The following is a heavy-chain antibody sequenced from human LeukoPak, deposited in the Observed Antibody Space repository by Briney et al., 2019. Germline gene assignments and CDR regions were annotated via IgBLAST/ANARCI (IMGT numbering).Heavy chain of an antibody. CDR3: ARGGGFEYGSP. CDR2: ISSSSSTI. Sequence: GGSLRLSCAASGFTFSSYSMNWVRQAPGKGLEWVSYISSSSSTIYYADSVKGRFTISRDNAKNSLYLQMNSLRAEDTAVYYCARGGGFEYGSPWGQGTLVTVSS. D-gene: IGHD6-6*01. V-gene: IGHV3-48*01. J-gene: IGHJ5*02. CDR1: GFTFSSYS.